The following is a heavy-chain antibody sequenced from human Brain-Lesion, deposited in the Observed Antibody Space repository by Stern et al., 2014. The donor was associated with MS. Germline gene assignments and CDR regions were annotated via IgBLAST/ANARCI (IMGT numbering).Heavy chain of an antibody. CDR3: AGEEDIRYCSGGSCTGNWFDP. CDR2: IYYSGNT. J-gene: IGHJ5*02. D-gene: IGHD2-15*01. CDR1: GGSVSSTSYA. Sequence: QLVQSGPGLVKPSETLSLTCTVAGGSVSSTSYAWAWIRQPPGKGLEWIGTIYYSGNTYYSPSLKSRLTISLDTSQNQFSRRLRLVTAADTAVYYCAGEEDIRYCSGGSCTGNWFDPWGQGTLVTVSS. V-gene: IGHV4-39*01.